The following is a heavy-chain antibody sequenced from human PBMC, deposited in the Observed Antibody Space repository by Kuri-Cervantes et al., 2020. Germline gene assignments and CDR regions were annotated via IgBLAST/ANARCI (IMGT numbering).Heavy chain of an antibody. Sequence: GESLKISCAASGFAFSSYSMNWVRQAPGKGLEWVSSISSSSSYIYYADSVKGRFTISRDNAKNSLYLQMNSLRAEDTAVYYCARVRGSSWYQDDAFDIWGQGTMVTVSS. J-gene: IGHJ3*02. V-gene: IGHV3-21*01. CDR2: ISSSSSYI. D-gene: IGHD6-13*01. CDR1: GFAFSSYS. CDR3: ARVRGSSWYQDDAFDI.